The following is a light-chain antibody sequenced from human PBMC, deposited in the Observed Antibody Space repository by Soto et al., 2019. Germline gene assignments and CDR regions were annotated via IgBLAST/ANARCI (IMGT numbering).Light chain of an antibody. J-gene: IGKJ1*01. CDR3: QQYGTSPWT. Sequence: EIVLTQSPGTLSLSPGERATLSCRASQSVGSSYLAWYQQKPGQAPMLLIYGASSRATGIPDRFSGGGSGTDFTHIISRLEPEDFAVYYCQQYGTSPWTFGQGTKVEIK. V-gene: IGKV3-20*01. CDR2: GAS. CDR1: QSVGSSY.